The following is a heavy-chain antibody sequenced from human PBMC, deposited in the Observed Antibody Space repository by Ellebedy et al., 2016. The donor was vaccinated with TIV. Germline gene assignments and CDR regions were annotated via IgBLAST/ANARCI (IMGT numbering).Heavy chain of an antibody. Sequence: GGSLRLSCAASGFTVSSNYMSWVRQAPGRGLEWVSTIYSSGGTYYAGSVKGRFTTSRDNSKNTLYLQMNSLRAEDTAVYYCAGGISVAGTSLGFWGQGTLVTVSS. CDR1: GFTVSSNY. V-gene: IGHV3-53*01. D-gene: IGHD6-19*01. CDR3: AGGISVAGTSLGF. J-gene: IGHJ4*02. CDR2: IYSSGGT.